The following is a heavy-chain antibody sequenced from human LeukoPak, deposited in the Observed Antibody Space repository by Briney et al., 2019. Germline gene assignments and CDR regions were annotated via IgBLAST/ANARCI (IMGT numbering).Heavy chain of an antibody. CDR2: IYSGGGT. CDR1: GFTVSSNY. CDR3: ARAVPIGSGWDAFDV. V-gene: IGHV3-53*01. J-gene: IGHJ3*01. Sequence: GGSLRLSCSASGFTVSSNYMSWLRQAPGKGLGWVSVIYSGGGTYYAGSVKGRFTISRDNSKNTLYLQMNSLRADDTAVYFCARAVPIGSGWDAFDVWGRGTKVTVSS. D-gene: IGHD6-19*01.